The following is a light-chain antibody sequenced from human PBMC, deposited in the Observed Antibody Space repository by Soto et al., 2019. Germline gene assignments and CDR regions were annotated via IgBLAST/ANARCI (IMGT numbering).Light chain of an antibody. V-gene: IGKV1-17*03. CDR2: AAS. Sequence: IQLTQSPSSLFASVGDRVNITCRASQGISNYLAWFQLKPGKVPKRLIYAASTLQSGVPSRFSGSGSGTEFTLTISSLQPEDFATYYCLRHDLYPWTFGQGTKVDIK. CDR1: QGISNY. J-gene: IGKJ1*01. CDR3: LRHDLYPWT.